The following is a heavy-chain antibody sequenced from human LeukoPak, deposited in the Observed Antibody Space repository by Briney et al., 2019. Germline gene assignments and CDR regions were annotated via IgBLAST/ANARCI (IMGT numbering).Heavy chain of an antibody. CDR3: ARVGLTVTTRSAGY. J-gene: IGHJ4*02. D-gene: IGHD4-17*01. Sequence: ASVKVSCKASGYTFTGYYMHRVRQAPGQGLEWMGWINPNSGGTNYAQKLQGRVTMTTDTSTSTAYMELRSLRSDDTAVYYCARVGLTVTTRSAGYWGQGTLVTVSS. V-gene: IGHV1-2*02. CDR2: INPNSGGT. CDR1: GYTFTGYY.